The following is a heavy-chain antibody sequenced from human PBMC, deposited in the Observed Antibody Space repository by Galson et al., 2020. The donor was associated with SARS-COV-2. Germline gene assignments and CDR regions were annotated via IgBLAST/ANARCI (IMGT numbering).Heavy chain of an antibody. CDR1: GFTFSSYG. V-gene: IGHV3-30*03. CDR3: ASALLRLGDAY. D-gene: IGHD2-21*01. J-gene: IGHJ4*02. Sequence: GGSLRLSCAASGFTFSSYGMHWVRQAPGKGLEWVAVISYDGSNKYYADSVKGRFTISRDNSKNTLYLQMNSLRAEDTAVYYCASALLRLGDAYWGQGTLVTVSS. CDR2: ISYDGSNK.